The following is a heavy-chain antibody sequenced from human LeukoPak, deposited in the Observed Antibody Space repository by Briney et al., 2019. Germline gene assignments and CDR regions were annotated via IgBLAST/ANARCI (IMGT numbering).Heavy chain of an antibody. J-gene: IGHJ6*03. V-gene: IGHV4-59*11. CDR2: TSGSI. D-gene: IGHD3/OR15-3a*01. CDR1: GASISSHY. CDR3: ARVLAIFGLDTTDFYMDV. Sequence: PSETLSLTCAVSGASISSHYWSWIRQPPGEGLEWIGYTSGSISDNPSLKSRVAVSVDPSQNHVSLSLISVTAADTAVYYCARVLAIFGLDTTDFYMDVWGKGTTVTVSS.